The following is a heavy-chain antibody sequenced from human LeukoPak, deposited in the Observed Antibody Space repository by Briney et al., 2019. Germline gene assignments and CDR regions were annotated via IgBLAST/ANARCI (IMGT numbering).Heavy chain of an antibody. J-gene: IGHJ5*02. D-gene: IGHD6-13*01. V-gene: IGHV1-8*01. CDR3: AREGSSSSGSDP. Sequence: ASVKVSCKASGYTFTSYDINWVRQATGQGLEWMGWINPNSGNTGYAQKFQGRVTMTRNTSISTAYMELSSLRSEDTAVYYCAREGSSSSGSDPWGQGTLVTVSS. CDR2: INPNSGNT. CDR1: GYTFTSYD.